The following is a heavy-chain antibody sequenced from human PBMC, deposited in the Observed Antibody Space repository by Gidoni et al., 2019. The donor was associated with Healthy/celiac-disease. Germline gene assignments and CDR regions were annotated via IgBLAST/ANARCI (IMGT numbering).Heavy chain of an antibody. J-gene: IGHJ5*02. D-gene: IGHD3-16*01. CDR3: AKSKDYDYVWGSAWFDP. V-gene: IGHV3-23*01. CDR1: GFTLRSYA. CDR2: ISGSGGST. Sequence: EVQLLESGGGLVQPGGSLRLSCAASGFTLRSYAMSWVRQAPGKVLAWVSAISGSGGSTYYADSVKGRFTISRDNSKTTLYLQMNSLKAEDTAVYYCAKSKDYDYVWGSAWFDPWGQGTLVTVSS.